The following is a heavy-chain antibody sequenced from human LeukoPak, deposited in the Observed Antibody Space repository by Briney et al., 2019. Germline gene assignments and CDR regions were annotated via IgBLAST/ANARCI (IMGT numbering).Heavy chain of an antibody. CDR2: ISQDGRFK. CDR1: GFTFSTYW. D-gene: IGHD6-19*01. V-gene: IGHV3-7*01. J-gene: IGHJ3*01. CDR3: ARILPGAVGDVLDL. Sequence: PGGSLRLSCAASGFTFSTYWMNWVRRAPGKAREWVANISQDGRFKYSVASVQGRFTISRDNAQNALYLEMNSLRAEDTAVYYCARILPGAVGDVLDLWGQGTMVTVTS.